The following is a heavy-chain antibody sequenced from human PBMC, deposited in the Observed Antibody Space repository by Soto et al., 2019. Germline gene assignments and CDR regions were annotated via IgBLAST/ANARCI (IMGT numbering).Heavy chain of an antibody. CDR3: AKEGPRGFS. J-gene: IGHJ4*02. CDR1: GFTFSSYG. V-gene: IGHV3-30*18. CDR2: VSYDGSNK. Sequence: QVQLVESGGGVVQPGRSLRLSCAASGFTFSSYGMHWVRRAPGKGLEWVAVVSYDGSNKYYADSVKGRFTISRDNSKNTLYLQMNSLRAEDTAVYYCAKEGPRGFSWGQGTLVTVSS.